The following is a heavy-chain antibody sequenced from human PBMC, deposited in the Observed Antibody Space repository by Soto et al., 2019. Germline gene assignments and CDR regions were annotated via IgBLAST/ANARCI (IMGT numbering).Heavy chain of an antibody. D-gene: IGHD6-6*01. CDR1: GGTFSSYA. Sequence: ASVKVSCKASGGTFSSYAISWVRQAPGQGLGWMGGIIPIFGTANYAQKFQGRVTITADESTSTAYMELSSLRSEDTAVYYCARDPLARPPQTGYYYGMDVWGQGTTVTVSS. CDR3: ARDPLARPPQTGYYYGMDV. CDR2: IIPIFGTA. J-gene: IGHJ6*02. V-gene: IGHV1-69*13.